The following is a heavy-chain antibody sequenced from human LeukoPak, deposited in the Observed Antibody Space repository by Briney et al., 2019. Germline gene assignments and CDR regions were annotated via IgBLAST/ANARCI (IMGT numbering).Heavy chain of an antibody. Sequence: ASVKVSCKGSGYTFTSYGISWVRQAPGQGLEWMGWISAYNGNTNYAQKLQGRVTMTTDTSTSTAYMELRSLRSDDTAVYYCAGDTIGITIFGVVRTFDYWGQGTLVTVSS. J-gene: IGHJ4*02. V-gene: IGHV1-18*01. CDR3: AGDTIGITIFGVVRTFDY. CDR2: ISAYNGNT. D-gene: IGHD3-3*01. CDR1: GYTFTSYG.